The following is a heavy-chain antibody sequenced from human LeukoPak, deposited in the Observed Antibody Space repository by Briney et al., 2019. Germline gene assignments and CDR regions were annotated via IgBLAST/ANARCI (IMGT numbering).Heavy chain of an antibody. CDR3: AKDSSSWYKSFDY. CDR2: ISYDGSNK. CDR1: GFTFSSYG. J-gene: IGHJ4*02. V-gene: IGHV3-30*18. D-gene: IGHD6-13*01. Sequence: PGRSLRLSCAASGFTFSSYGMHWVRQAPGKGLEWVAVISYDGSNKYYADSVKGRFTISRDNSKNTLYLQMNSLRAEDTAVYYCAKDSSSWYKSFDYWGQGTLVTVSS.